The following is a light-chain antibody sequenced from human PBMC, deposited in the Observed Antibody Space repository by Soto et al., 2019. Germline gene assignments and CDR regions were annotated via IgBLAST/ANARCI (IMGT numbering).Light chain of an antibody. V-gene: IGKV1-5*01. CDR3: QQYNSYS. Sequence: DIQMTQSPSTLSASVGDRVTITCRASQSISSWLAWYQQKPGKAPKLLIYDASSLESGVPSRFSGSGSGTEFTLTIISLQPDDFSTYYCQQYNSYSFGGGTKVEIK. J-gene: IGKJ4*01. CDR2: DAS. CDR1: QSISSW.